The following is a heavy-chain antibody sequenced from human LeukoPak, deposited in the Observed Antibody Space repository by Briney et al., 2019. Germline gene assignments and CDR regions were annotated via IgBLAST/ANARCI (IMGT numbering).Heavy chain of an antibody. CDR1: GFTFSSYA. V-gene: IGHV3-23*01. CDR3: VKGGSSWPEIDY. Sequence: GGSLRLSCAASGFTFSSYAMSWVRQAPGKGLEWVSAISGSGGSTYYADSVKGRVTISRDNSKNTLYLQMNSLRAEDTAVYYCVKGGSSWPEIDYWGQGTLVTVSS. CDR2: ISGSGGST. J-gene: IGHJ4*02. D-gene: IGHD6-13*01.